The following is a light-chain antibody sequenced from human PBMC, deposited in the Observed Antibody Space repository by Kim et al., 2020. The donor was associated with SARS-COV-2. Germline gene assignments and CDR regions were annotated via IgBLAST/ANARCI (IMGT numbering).Light chain of an antibody. CDR2: RDS. CDR3: QVWDSSTGA. J-gene: IGLJ3*02. CDR1: NIGTKN. V-gene: IGLV3-9*01. Sequence: SVTLGQTAPIAYEGNNIGTKNVHWFQPKPSQAPVLVISRDSNRPSGIPERFSGSNSGNTATLTISRAQPGDETDSYCQVWDSSTGAFGGGTQLTVL.